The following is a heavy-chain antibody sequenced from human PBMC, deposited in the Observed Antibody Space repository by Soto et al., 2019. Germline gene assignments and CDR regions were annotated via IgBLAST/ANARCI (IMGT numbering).Heavy chain of an antibody. D-gene: IGHD2-2*01. CDR3: ASATYCSSTSCYYVDYYYMDV. V-gene: IGHV1-3*01. CDR2: INAGNGNT. J-gene: IGHJ6*03. CDR1: GYTFTSYA. Sequence: QVQLVQSGAEVKKPGASVKVSCKASGYTFTSYAMHWVRQAPGQRLEWMGWINAGNGNTKYSQKFQGRVTITRDTSASTAYMELSSLRSEDTAVYYCASATYCSSTSCYYVDYYYMDVWGKGTTVTASS.